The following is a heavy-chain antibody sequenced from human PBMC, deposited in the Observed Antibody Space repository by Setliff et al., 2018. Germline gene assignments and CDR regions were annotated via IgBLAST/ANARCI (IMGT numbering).Heavy chain of an antibody. J-gene: IGHJ3*02. CDR1: GYTFTSHY. D-gene: IGHD3-22*01. CDR3: ARDVFPSLYEGAFDI. V-gene: IGHV1-46*01. CDR2: INPSSGRT. Sequence: ASVKVSCKTSGYTFTSHYMHWVRQAPGLGLEWMGTINPSSGRTSYAQKFQGRVTMTRDTSTSTVYMDMSSLRSEDTAVYYCARDVFPSLYEGAFDIWGQGTMVTV.